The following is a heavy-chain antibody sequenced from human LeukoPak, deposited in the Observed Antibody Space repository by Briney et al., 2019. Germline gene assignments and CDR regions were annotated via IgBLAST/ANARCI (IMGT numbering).Heavy chain of an antibody. CDR3: AKTPPYDILTGYHYYFDY. J-gene: IGHJ4*02. D-gene: IGHD3-9*01. Sequence: CCSTYYAASVNGRFTISRDNSKNTLYLQMNSLRAEDTAVYYCAKTPPYDILTGYHYYFDYWGQGTLVTVSS. CDR2: CCST. V-gene: IGHV3-23*01.